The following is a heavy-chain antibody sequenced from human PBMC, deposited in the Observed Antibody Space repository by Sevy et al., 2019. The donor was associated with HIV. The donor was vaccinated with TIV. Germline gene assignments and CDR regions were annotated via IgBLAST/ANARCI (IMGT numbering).Heavy chain of an antibody. V-gene: IGHV3-30*03. Sequence: GGYLRLSCAASGFTFGSYGMHWVRQAPGKGLEWVAYISYDRSDKNYADSVKGRFTISRDNSKNTVFLQLNSLRPEDTAVYYCARVVSSYYFDYWGQGTMVTVSS. CDR1: GFTFGSYG. CDR3: ARVVSSYYFDY. D-gene: IGHD6-6*01. J-gene: IGHJ4*02. CDR2: ISYDRSDK.